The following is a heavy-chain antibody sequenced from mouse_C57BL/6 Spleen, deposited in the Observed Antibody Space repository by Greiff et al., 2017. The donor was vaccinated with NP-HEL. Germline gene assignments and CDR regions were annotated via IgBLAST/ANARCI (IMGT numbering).Heavy chain of an antibody. Sequence: QVQLQQPGAELVKPGASVKLSCKASGYTFTSYWMHWVKQRPGQGLEWIGMIHPNSGSTNYNEKFKSKATLTVYKSSSTAYMQLSSLTSEDSAVYYCARGNYGSSYVGYAMDYWGQGTSVTVSS. J-gene: IGHJ4*01. D-gene: IGHD1-1*01. V-gene: IGHV1-64*01. CDR2: IHPNSGST. CDR3: ARGNYGSSYVGYAMDY. CDR1: GYTFTSYW.